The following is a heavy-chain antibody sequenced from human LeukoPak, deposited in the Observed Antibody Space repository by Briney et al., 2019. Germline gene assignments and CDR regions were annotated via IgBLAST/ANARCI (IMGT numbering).Heavy chain of an antibody. CDR1: GFTFSSYA. CDR3: AKKQTYSSGWYLAYFDY. V-gene: IGHV3-23*01. Sequence: QPGGSLRLSCAASGFTFSSYAMSWVRQAPGKGLEWVSAISGSGGSTYYADSVKGRFTISRDNSKNTLYLQMNSLRAEDTAVYYCAKKQTYSSGWYLAYFDYWGQGTLVTVSS. J-gene: IGHJ4*02. CDR2: ISGSGGST. D-gene: IGHD6-19*01.